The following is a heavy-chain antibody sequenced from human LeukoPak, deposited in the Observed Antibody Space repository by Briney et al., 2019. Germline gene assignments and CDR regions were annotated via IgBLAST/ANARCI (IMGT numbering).Heavy chain of an antibody. V-gene: IGHV3-23*01. CDR2: ISGSGGST. D-gene: IGHD2-2*01. Sequence: PGGSLRLSCAASGFTFSSYAMSWVRQAPGKGLEWVSAISGSGGSTYYADSVKGRFTISRDNSKNTLYLQMNSLRAEDTAVYYCAKDAPGNVVVPAALFDCWGQGTLVTVSS. CDR1: GFTFSSYA. J-gene: IGHJ4*02. CDR3: AKDAPGNVVVPAALFDC.